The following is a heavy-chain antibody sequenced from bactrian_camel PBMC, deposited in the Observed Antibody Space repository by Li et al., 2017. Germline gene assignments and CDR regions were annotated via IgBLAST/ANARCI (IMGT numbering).Heavy chain of an antibody. CDR1: RSTSARYTRYC. V-gene: IGHV3S53*01. J-gene: IGHJ4*01. Sequence: VQLVESGGGSVQAGGSLTLSCVPSRSTSARYTRYCMVWFRQPPGKEREGVAVIASDGGADYADSVKGRFTLSLDNAKSTGYLQMNSLKPGDTAMYYCAADECSARTRSWYLESEYSYWGQGTQVTVS. CDR2: IASDGGA. CDR3: AADECSARTRSWYLESEYSY. D-gene: IGHD6*01.